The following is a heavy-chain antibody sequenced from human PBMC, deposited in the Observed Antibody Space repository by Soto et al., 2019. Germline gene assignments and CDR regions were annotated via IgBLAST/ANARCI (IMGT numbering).Heavy chain of an antibody. CDR3: TRASYYDTSTH. D-gene: IGHD3-22*01. J-gene: IGHJ4*02. Sequence: QVQLVQSGAEVKKPGASVKVSCKTSGYIFTNYGIVWVRQAPGQGLEWMGWISGYNGNTKYAQKLQGRVTLTTDTSTSTANMELRSLRSDDTAVYYCTRASYYDTSTHWGQGTLVTVSS. V-gene: IGHV1-18*01. CDR2: ISGYNGNT. CDR1: GYIFTNYG.